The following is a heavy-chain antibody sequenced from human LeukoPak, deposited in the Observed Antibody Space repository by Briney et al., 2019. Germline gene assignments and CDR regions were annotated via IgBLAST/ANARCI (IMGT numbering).Heavy chain of an antibody. CDR1: GFTFSSYA. CDR2: ISGSGGST. CDR3: AKAGPFVRSYGPTFDY. D-gene: IGHD5-18*01. V-gene: IGHV3-23*01. Sequence: PGGSLRLSCAASGFTFSSYAMSWVRQAPGKGLEWVSAISGSGGSTYYADSVKGRFTISRDNSKNTLYLQMNSLRAEDTAVYYCAKAGPFVRSYGPTFDYWGQGILVTVSS. J-gene: IGHJ4*02.